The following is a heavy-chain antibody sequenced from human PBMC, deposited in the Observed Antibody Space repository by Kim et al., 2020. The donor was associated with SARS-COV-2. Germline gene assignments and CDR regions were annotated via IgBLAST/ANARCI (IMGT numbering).Heavy chain of an antibody. CDR3: ATAGYSSGWYTPDY. Sequence: ADSVKGRSTISRDNSKNPLYLQMNSLRAEDTAVYYCATAGYSSGWYTPDYWGQGTLVTVSS. J-gene: IGHJ4*02. V-gene: IGHV3-23*01. D-gene: IGHD6-19*01.